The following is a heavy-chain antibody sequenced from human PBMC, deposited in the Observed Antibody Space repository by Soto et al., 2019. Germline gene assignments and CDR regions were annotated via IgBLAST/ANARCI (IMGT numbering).Heavy chain of an antibody. CDR3: TKGGSMVNGEFTS. J-gene: IGHJ5*02. Sequence: EVQLLESVGGLVQPGGSLRLSCAASGFSLSSRAMSWVRQAPGKGLEWVSTISGSGVSTYYPDSVRGRFTISKDNSKNTVYLQMNSLRDEDTAEYFCTKGGSMVNGEFTSWGQGTLVTVSS. CDR1: GFSLSSRA. CDR2: ISGSGVST. V-gene: IGHV3-23*01. D-gene: IGHD3-10*01.